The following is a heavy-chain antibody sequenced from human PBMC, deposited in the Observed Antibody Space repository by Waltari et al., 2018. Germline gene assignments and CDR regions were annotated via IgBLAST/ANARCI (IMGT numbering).Heavy chain of an antibody. D-gene: IGHD2-2*03. CDR1: GYFINTGFF. J-gene: IGHJ1*01. CDR3: ARQTLGYCTSAACRRLEK. V-gene: IGHV4-38-2*01. Sequence: QVQLQESGPGLVRPSETLSLTCDVSGYFINTGFFWGWIRQPPGKGLEWIGNIHHDGTTYYNPSLKHRLMISLDTSKNQISLRLNFVDAADTAVYYCARQTLGYCTSAACRRLEKWGQGILVTVSS. CDR2: IHHDGTT.